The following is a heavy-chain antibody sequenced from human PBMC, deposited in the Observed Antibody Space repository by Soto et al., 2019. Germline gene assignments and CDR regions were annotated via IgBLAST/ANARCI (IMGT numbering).Heavy chain of an antibody. CDR2: FDPEDGET. D-gene: IGHD3-22*01. J-gene: IGHJ4*02. V-gene: IGHV1-24*01. Sequence: ASVQVSCKVSGCSLTELSMHWVRQAPGGGREWMGGFDPEDGETIYAQKFQGRVTMTDDTSTDTAYMELSSMRAEDTAVYYCATLYDNSGYTTGYFDYWGQGTLVTVSS. CDR1: GCSLTELS. CDR3: ATLYDNSGYTTGYFDY.